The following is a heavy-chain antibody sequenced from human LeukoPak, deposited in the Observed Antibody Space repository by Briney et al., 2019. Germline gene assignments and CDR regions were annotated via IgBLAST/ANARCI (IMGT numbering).Heavy chain of an antibody. Sequence: GGSLRLSCAASGFTFSKCAMSWVRQAPGKGLEWVSGIGGTGGPTYYANSVRGRSTISRDNSKNTLYLQMNSLRAEDAAVYYCAKGLSLRSLGYFNYWGQGTLVTVSS. CDR3: AKGLSLRSLGYFNY. J-gene: IGHJ4*02. V-gene: IGHV3-23*01. CDR2: IGGTGGPT. D-gene: IGHD4-17*01. CDR1: GFTFSKCA.